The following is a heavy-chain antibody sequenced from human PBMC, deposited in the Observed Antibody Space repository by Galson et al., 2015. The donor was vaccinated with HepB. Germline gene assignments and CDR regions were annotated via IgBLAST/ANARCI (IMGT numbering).Heavy chain of an antibody. CDR3: ARDRRVEVVVAATLDY. CDR1: GFSFSSYA. V-gene: IGHV3-30*04. CDR2: ISHDGNKK. Sequence: SLRLSCAASGFSFSSYAIHWVRRAPGKGLEWVAVISHDGNKKYYADSVRGRFTISRDNSKNTIYIEMNSLSAEDTATYYCARDRRVEVVVAATLDYWGQGTLLTVSS. D-gene: IGHD2-15*01. J-gene: IGHJ4*02.